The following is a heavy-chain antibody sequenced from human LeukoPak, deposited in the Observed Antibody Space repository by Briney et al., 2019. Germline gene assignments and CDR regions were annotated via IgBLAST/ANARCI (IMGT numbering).Heavy chain of an antibody. CDR1: GYTFTAYY. CDR2: VNPNSGGT. V-gene: IGHV1-2*02. D-gene: IGHD3-10*01. Sequence: ASVKVSCKASGYTFTAYYMHWVRQAPGQGLEWMGWVNPNSGGTNYAQKFRGRVTMTRDTSITTAYMELSSLRSDDTAVYYCASGREYYGSGSHDDAFDIWGQGTMVTVPS. J-gene: IGHJ3*02. CDR3: ASGREYYGSGSHDDAFDI.